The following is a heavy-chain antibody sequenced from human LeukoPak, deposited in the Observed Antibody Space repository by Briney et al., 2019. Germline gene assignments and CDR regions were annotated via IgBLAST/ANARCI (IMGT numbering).Heavy chain of an antibody. Sequence: EASVKVSCKASGGTFSSYAISWVRQAPGQGLEWMGRIIPILGIANYAQKFQGRVTITADKSTSTAYMELSSLRSEDTAVYYCARSPRYCSGGSCYSTFDYWGQGTLVTVSS. CDR2: IIPILGIA. V-gene: IGHV1-69*04. D-gene: IGHD2-15*01. J-gene: IGHJ4*02. CDR3: ARSPRYCSGGSCYSTFDY. CDR1: GGTFSSYA.